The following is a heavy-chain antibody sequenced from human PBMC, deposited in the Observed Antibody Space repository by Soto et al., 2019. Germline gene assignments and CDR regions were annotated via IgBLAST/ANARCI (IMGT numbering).Heavy chain of an antibody. CDR2: IIPILGIP. V-gene: IGHV1-69*08. D-gene: IGHD5-18*01. CDR3: ARDQYSYDPVGAFDI. J-gene: IGHJ3*02. Sequence: HVQLVQSGAEVKKPGSSVKVSCKASGGTFSSYTISWVRQAPGQGLEWMGRIIPILGIPNYAQKFQGRVTITAYKSTSTAYMELNRLRSEDTAVYYCARDQYSYDPVGAFDIWGQGTMVTVSS. CDR1: GGTFSSYT.